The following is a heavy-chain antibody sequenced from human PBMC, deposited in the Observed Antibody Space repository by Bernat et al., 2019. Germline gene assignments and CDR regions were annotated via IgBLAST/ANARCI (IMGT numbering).Heavy chain of an antibody. Sequence: EVQLLESGGGLVQPGGSLRLSCAASGFTFSTYAMSWVRQAPGKGLEWVSVISGSGGSTYDADAAKGRFTISGDNAKNTLYLRMKSLRAGEAAEYYCARVYGASYYGGLGNWGEGTLATASS. CDR1: GFTFSTYA. CDR3: ARVYGASYYGGLGN. CDR2: ISGSGGST. D-gene: IGHD1-26*01. J-gene: IGHJ4*02. V-gene: IGHV3-23*01.